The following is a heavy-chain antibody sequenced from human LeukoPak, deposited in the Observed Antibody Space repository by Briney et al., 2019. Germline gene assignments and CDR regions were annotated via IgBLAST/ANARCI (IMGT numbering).Heavy chain of an antibody. V-gene: IGHV1-8*01. CDR3: AKSITMVRGVIRSVGFDP. J-gene: IGHJ5*02. D-gene: IGHD3-10*01. CDR2: MNPNSGNT. Sequence: ASVKVSCKASGYTFTSYDINWVRQATGQGLEWMGWMNPNSGNTGYEQKFQGRVTMTRNTSISTAYMELSSLRSEGTAVYYCAKSITMVRGVIRSVGFDPWGQGTLVTVSS. CDR1: GYTFTSYD.